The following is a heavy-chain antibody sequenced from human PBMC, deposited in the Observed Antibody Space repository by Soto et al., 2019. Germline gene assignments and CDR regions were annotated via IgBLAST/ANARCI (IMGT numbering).Heavy chain of an antibody. CDR2: VNPKSGGT. V-gene: IGHV1-2*02. D-gene: IGHD1-26*01. CDR3: ARDLAKGGGSAGFDY. J-gene: IGHJ4*02. CDR1: GYTFTVYY. Sequence: ASVKISCKASGYTFTVYYMHWVRQAPGQGLEWMGWVNPKSGGTMYPQKFQGRVTMTWDTSISTAYMALTRLRSDDTAVYYCARDLAKGGGSAGFDYWGQGTLVTVSS.